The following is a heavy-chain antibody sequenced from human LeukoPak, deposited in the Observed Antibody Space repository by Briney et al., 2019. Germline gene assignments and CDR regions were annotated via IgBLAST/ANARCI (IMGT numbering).Heavy chain of an antibody. CDR3: TRGYVGIDY. CDR2: ISSSSSTI. Sequence: GGSLRLSCAASGLTFSSYSMNWVRQAPGKGLEWVSYISSSSSTIYYADSVKGRFTISRDNAKNTLYLQMNSLRAEDTAVYYCTRGYVGIDYWGQGTLVTVSS. CDR1: GLTFSSYS. V-gene: IGHV3-48*04. D-gene: IGHD5-12*01. J-gene: IGHJ4*02.